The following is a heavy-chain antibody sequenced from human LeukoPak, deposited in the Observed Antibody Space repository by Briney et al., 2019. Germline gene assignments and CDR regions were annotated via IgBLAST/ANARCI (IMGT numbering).Heavy chain of an antibody. V-gene: IGHV3-21*01. D-gene: IGHD3-10*01. CDR3: ARGPNYYGSGSSPGD. CDR1: GFTFSSYS. CDR2: ISSSSSYI. J-gene: IGHJ4*02. Sequence: PGGSLRLSCAASGFTFSSYSMNWVRQAPGKGLEWVSSISSSSSYIYYADSVKGRFTISRDNAKNSLYLQMNSLRAEDTAVYYCARGPNYYGSGSSPGDWGQGTLVTVSS.